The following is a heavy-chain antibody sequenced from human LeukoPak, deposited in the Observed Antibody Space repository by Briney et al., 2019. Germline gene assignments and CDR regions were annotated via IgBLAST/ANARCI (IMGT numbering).Heavy chain of an antibody. CDR1: GYTFTDYY. V-gene: IGHV1-69*05. Sequence: GASVKISCKVSGYTFTDYYMHWVRQAPGQGLEWMGRIIPIFGTANYAQKFQGRVTITTDESTSTAYMELSSLRSEDTAVYYCAREASIVGAPFDYWGQGTLVTVSS. D-gene: IGHD1-26*01. J-gene: IGHJ4*02. CDR3: AREASIVGAPFDY. CDR2: IIPIFGTA.